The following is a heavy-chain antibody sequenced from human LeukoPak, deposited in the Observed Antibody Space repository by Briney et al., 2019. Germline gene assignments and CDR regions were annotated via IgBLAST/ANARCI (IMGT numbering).Heavy chain of an antibody. CDR3: ARSYDFWSGYYTDDAFDI. J-gene: IGHJ3*02. V-gene: IGHV4-61*02. CDR2: IYTSGST. Sequence: SETLSLTCTVSGGSISSGSYYWSWIRQPAGKGLEWIGRIYTSGSTNYNPSLKSRVTISVDTSKNQFSLKLSSVTAADTAVYYCARSYDFWSGYYTDDAFDIWGQGTMVTVSS. D-gene: IGHD3-3*01. CDR1: GGSISSGSYY.